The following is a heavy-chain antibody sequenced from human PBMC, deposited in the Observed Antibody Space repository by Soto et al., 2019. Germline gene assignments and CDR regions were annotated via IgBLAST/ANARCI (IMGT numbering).Heavy chain of an antibody. J-gene: IGHJ4*02. D-gene: IGHD3-22*01. CDR3: ARVSGYYSWDD. CDR2: INAGNGNT. CDR1: GYSFTSYA. Sequence: QVQLVQSGAEVKKPGASVKVSCKASGYSFTSYAMHWVRQAPGQRLEWMGWINAGNGNTKYSQKFEGRVTSTRDTSASAAYMALRSLRSDDTAVYYCARVSGYYSWDDWGQGTLVTVSS. V-gene: IGHV1-3*01.